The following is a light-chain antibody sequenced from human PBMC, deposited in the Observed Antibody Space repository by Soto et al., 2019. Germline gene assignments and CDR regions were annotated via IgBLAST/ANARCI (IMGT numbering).Light chain of an antibody. J-gene: IGLJ2*01. CDR1: SSDVGSYNL. V-gene: IGLV2-23*01. CDR3: CSYAGST. Sequence: QSALTQPASVSGSPGQSITISCTGTSSDVGSYNLVSWYQQHPGKAPKLMIYEGSKRPSGVSNRFSGSKSGNTASLTISGLQAEDEADYYCCSYAGSTFGGGTQLTVL. CDR2: EGS.